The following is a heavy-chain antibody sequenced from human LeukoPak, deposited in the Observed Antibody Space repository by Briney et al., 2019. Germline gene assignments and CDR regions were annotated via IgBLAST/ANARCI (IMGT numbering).Heavy chain of an antibody. Sequence: ASVKVSCMASGCTFTSYGIRWVRQAPGQGLEGRVWISAYNGNTNYAQKLQGRVTMTTDTSTRTAYMEMRSLRSDDTAVYYCAREVPPRDDDAYYYYGMDVWGKGTTVTVSS. J-gene: IGHJ6*04. D-gene: IGHD1-1*01. V-gene: IGHV1-18*04. CDR3: AREVPPRDDDAYYYYGMDV. CDR2: ISAYNGNT. CDR1: GCTFTSYG.